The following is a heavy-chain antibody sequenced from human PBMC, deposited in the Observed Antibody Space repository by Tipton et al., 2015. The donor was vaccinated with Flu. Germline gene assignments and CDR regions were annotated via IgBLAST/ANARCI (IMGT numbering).Heavy chain of an antibody. CDR2: TRHDGSNDGSNK. D-gene: IGHD2-2*01. CDR1: GFTFSSHG. Sequence: SLRLSCAASGFTFSSHGMHWVRQAPGKGLERVAVTRHDGSNDGSNKYYADSVKGRITITRDNSKNTPYLEMNSLRAEDTAVYYFVREKGCSSASCYGNYYGMDAWDRGTTVTVSS. J-gene: IGHJ6*02. CDR3: VREKGCSSASCYGNYYGMDA. V-gene: IGHV3-33*01.